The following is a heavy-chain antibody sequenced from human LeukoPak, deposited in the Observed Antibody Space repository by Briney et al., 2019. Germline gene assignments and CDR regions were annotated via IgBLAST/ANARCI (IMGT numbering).Heavy chain of an antibody. CDR2: IKEDGSQK. CDR1: GLTFSRSW. CDR3: STGGPMGSS. V-gene: IGHV3-7*01. D-gene: IGHD3-10*01. Sequence: GGSLRLSCAASGLTFSRSWMHWVRQAPGKGLEWVAAIKEDGSQKDYVASVRGRFTVSRDNARNSLYLQMNSLRPDDTAVYYCSTGGPMGSSWGQGTLVIVSS. J-gene: IGHJ4*02.